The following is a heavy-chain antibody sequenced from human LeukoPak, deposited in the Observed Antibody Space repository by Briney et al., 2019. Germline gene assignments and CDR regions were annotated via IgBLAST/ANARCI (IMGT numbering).Heavy chain of an antibody. CDR2: IYYSGST. CDR3: ARGEMTTVTPDWYFDL. Sequence: SETLSLTCTVSGGSISSYYWSWIRQPPGKGLEWTGYIYYSGSTNYNPSLKSRVTISVDTSKNQFSLKLSSVTAADTAVYYCARGEMTTVTPDWYFDLWGRGTLVTVSS. D-gene: IGHD4-17*01. J-gene: IGHJ2*01. V-gene: IGHV4-59*01. CDR1: GGSISSYY.